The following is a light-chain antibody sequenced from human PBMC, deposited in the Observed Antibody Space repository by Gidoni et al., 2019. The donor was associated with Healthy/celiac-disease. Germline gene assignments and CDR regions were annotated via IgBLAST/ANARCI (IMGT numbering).Light chain of an antibody. CDR2: DAS. J-gene: IGKJ4*01. CDR3: QQYDNLPV. V-gene: IGKV1-33*01. Sequence: DIQMTQSPSSLSASVGDRVTITCQASQDISNYLNWYQQKPGKAPKLRIYDASNLETGVPSRFSGSGSGTDFTFTIISLQPEDIATYYCQQYDNLPVFGGGTKVEIK. CDR1: QDISNY.